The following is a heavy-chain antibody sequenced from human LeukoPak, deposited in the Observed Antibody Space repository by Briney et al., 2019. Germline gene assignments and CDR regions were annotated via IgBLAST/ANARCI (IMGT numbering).Heavy chain of an antibody. D-gene: IGHD6-13*01. Sequence: GGSLRLSCAASGFTFSSYSMNWVRQAPGKGLEWVSSISSNSSYIYYADSVKGRFTISRDNAKNSLYLQMNSLRAEDTAVYYCARDGSSWYPDYWGQGTLVTVSS. V-gene: IGHV3-21*01. CDR2: ISSNSSYI. J-gene: IGHJ4*02. CDR1: GFTFSSYS. CDR3: ARDGSSWYPDY.